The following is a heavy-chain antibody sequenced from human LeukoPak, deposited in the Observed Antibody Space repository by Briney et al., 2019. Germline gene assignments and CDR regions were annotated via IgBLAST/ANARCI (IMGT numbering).Heavy chain of an antibody. CDR1: GYTFTGYY. Sequence: EASVKVSCKASGYTFTGYYIHWVRQAPGQGLEWMGWISAYNGNTNYAQKLQGRVTMTTDTSTSTAYMELRSLRSDDTAVYYCATYNSYGDYDYWGQGTLVTVSS. CDR3: ATYNSYGDYDY. J-gene: IGHJ4*02. V-gene: IGHV1-18*04. CDR2: ISAYNGNT. D-gene: IGHD4-17*01.